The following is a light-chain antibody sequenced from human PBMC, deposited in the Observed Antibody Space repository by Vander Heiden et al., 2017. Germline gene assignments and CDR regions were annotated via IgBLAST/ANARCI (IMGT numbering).Light chain of an antibody. CDR3: QQYYSTPLT. CDR2: WAS. V-gene: IGKV4-1*01. Sequence: INCKSSQSVLYSSNNKNYLAWYQQKPGQPPKLLIYWASTRESGVPDRFSGSGSGTDFTLTISSLQAEDVAVYYCQQYYSTPLTFGGGTKVEIK. CDR1: QSVLYSSNNKNY. J-gene: IGKJ4*01.